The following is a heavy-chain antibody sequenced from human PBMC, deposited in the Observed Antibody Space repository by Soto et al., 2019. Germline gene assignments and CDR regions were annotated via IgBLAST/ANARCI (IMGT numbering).Heavy chain of an antibody. Sequence: VASVKVSCKASGYTFTGYYMHWVRQAPGQGLEWMGWINPNSGGTNYAQKFQGWVTMTRDTSISTAYMELSRLRSDDTAVYYCARAKSQGRTLYCSGGSCANDAFDIWGQGTMVTVSS. J-gene: IGHJ3*02. D-gene: IGHD2-15*01. CDR2: INPNSGGT. CDR3: ARAKSQGRTLYCSGGSCANDAFDI. V-gene: IGHV1-2*04. CDR1: GYTFTGYY.